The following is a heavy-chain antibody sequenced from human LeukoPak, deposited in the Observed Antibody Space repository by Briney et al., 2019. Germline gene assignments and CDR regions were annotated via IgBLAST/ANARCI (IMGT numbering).Heavy chain of an antibody. CDR3: AHQKGSSSWSPFDY. D-gene: IGHD6-13*01. Sequence: GSSVKLSCKASGGTFSSYAISWVRQAPGQGLEWMGGIIPIFGTANYAQKFQGRVTSTTDESTSTAYMELSSLRSEDTAGYYCAHQKGSSSWSPFDYWGQGTLVTVSS. J-gene: IGHJ4*02. CDR2: IIPIFGTA. V-gene: IGHV1-69*05. CDR1: GGTFSSYA.